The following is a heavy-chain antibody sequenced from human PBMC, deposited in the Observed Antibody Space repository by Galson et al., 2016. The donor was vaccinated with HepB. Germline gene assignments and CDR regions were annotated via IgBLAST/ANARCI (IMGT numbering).Heavy chain of an antibody. CDR2: IYPGDSDT. J-gene: IGHJ3*02. V-gene: IGHV5-51*01. Sequence: QSGAEVKKPGESLTISCKGSGYNFLSHWIGWVRQMPGKGLEWMGIIYPGDSDTKYSPSFQGQVTISADRSISTTVLQWSTLEASDTAIYYCARLPGYILTGYSHDAFDIWGQGTMVTVSS. CDR3: ARLPGYILTGYSHDAFDI. CDR1: GYNFLSHW. D-gene: IGHD3-9*01.